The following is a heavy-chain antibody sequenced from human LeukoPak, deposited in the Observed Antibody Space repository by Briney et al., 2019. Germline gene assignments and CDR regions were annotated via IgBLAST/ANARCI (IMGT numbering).Heavy chain of an antibody. Sequence: SETLSLTCTVSGGSISSYYWSWIRQPPGKGLEWIGYIYYSGSTNYNPSLKSRVTISLDRSKNHFSLILRSVTAADTAVYYCARNGAFSADSWGQGTLITVSS. CDR2: IYYSGST. CDR3: ARNGAFSADS. J-gene: IGHJ4*02. V-gene: IGHV4-59*12. CDR1: GGSISSYY. D-gene: IGHD4-17*01.